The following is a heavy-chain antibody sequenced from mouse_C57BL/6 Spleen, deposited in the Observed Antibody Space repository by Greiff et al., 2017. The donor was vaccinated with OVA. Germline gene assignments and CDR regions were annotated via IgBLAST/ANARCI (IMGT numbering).Heavy chain of an antibody. Sequence: QVPLQQPGTELLQPGASVNLSCKASGYTFTSSWMHWVKQRPGQGLEWIGNINPSKGGTNYNEKFMSKTTLTVDKSSSTAYMQLSSLTSEDSAVYYCARGGYGSSSYFDGWGQGATLTVSS. CDR1: GYTFTSSW. D-gene: IGHD1-1*01. CDR3: ARGGYGSSSYFDG. J-gene: IGHJ2*01. CDR2: INPSKGGT. V-gene: IGHV1-53*01.